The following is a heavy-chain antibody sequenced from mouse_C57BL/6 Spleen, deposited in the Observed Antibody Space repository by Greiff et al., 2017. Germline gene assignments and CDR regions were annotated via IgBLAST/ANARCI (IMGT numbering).Heavy chain of an antibody. CDR2: IHPNSGST. J-gene: IGHJ1*03. Sequence: QVQLQQPGAELVKPGASVKLSCKASGYTFTSYWMHWVKQRPGQGLEWIGMIHPNSGSTNYNEKFKSKATLTVDKSSSTAYMQLSSLTSEDSAVYYCARVYGYDGYFDLWGTGTTVTVSS. CDR1: GYTFTSYW. D-gene: IGHD2-2*01. V-gene: IGHV1-64*01. CDR3: ARVYGYDGYFDL.